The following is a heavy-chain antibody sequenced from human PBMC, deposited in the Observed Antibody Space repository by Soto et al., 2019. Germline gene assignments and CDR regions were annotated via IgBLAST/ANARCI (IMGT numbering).Heavy chain of an antibody. V-gene: IGHV3-30*18. CDR2: ISSDGETK. Sequence: GGSLRLSCVASGFTFRSYGIHWVRQAPGKGLEWVGVISSDGETKYYADFVKGRFTISRDNSKNTLYLQMDSLRPEDTAVYYCAKEIAVAGHLDYWGHGTLVTVSS. J-gene: IGHJ4*01. CDR3: AKEIAVAGHLDY. D-gene: IGHD6-19*01. CDR1: GFTFRSYG.